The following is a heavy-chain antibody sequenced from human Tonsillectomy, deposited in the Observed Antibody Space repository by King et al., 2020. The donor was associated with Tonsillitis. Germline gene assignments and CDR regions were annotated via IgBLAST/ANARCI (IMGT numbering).Heavy chain of an antibody. D-gene: IGHD2-21*01. J-gene: IGHJ6*03. CDR1: GGSFSNYA. Sequence: VQLVESGAEVQKPGSSVNVSCTASGGSFSNYAITWVRQAPGQGLEWLGGIIPIFGTTNYAQKFQGRVTITADESTTTAYMELTSLRSEDTAVYYCARVSAYCGGDCYFYYYYMDVWGKGTTVTVSS. CDR2: IIPIFGTT. CDR3: ARVSAYCGGDCYFYYYYMDV. V-gene: IGHV1-69*01.